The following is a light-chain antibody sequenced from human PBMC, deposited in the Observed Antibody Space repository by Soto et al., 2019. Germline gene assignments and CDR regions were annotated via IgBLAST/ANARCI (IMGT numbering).Light chain of an antibody. CDR1: QRISGW. V-gene: IGKV1-5*01. J-gene: IGKJ4*01. CDR2: AAS. CDR3: QQVNSYPLT. Sequence: DIQMTQSPSTLSASVGDTVTITCRASQRISGWLAWYQQKPGEAPKLLIYAASILQSGVPSRFSGSGSGTEFTLTISSLQPEDFATYYCQQVNSYPLTFGGGTKVDIK.